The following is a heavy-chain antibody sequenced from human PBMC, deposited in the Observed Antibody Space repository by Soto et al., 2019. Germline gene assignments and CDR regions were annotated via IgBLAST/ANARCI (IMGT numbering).Heavy chain of an antibody. CDR2: INHSGST. J-gene: IGHJ4*02. V-gene: IGHV4-34*01. CDR1: GGSFSGYY. CDR3: ARGRRGYSYVGADLGY. D-gene: IGHD5-18*01. Sequence: SETLSLTCAVYGGSFSGYYWSWIRQPPGKGLEWIGEINHSGSTNYNPSLKSRVTISVDTSKNQFSLKLSSVTAADTAVYYCARGRRGYSYVGADLGYWGQGTLVIVSS.